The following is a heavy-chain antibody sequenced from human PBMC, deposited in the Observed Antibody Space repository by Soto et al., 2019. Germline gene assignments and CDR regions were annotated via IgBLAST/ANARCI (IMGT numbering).Heavy chain of an antibody. CDR2: INHSGST. D-gene: IGHD3-3*01. CDR1: GGSFSGYY. J-gene: IGHJ4*02. Sequence: SETLSLTCAVYGGSFSGYYWSWTRQPPGKGLEWIGEINHSGSTNYNPSLKSRVTISVDTSKNQFSLKLSSVTAADTAVYYCARIIWSGYYKGFDYWGQGTLVTVSS. CDR3: ARIIWSGYYKGFDY. V-gene: IGHV4-34*01.